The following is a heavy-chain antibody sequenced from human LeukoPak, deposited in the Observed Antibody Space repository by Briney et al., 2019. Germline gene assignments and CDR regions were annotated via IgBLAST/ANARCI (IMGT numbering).Heavy chain of an antibody. CDR2: ISDNSYF. V-gene: IGHV3-21*01. Sequence: GGSLRLSCATSGFTFNTYSMNWVRQAPGKGLEWVSSISDNSYFYYSDSVEGRFTISRDNAKNSLYLQMNSLRVEDTAVYYCANHFACGSTSCPPFDSWGQGTLVTVSS. CDR1: GFTFNTYS. J-gene: IGHJ4*02. CDR3: ANHFACGSTSCPPFDS. D-gene: IGHD2-2*01.